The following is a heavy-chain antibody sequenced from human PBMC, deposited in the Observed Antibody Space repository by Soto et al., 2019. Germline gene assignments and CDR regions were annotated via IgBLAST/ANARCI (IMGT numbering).Heavy chain of an antibody. V-gene: IGHV3-33*01. J-gene: IGHJ6*02. CDR3: ARELWFDGMDV. CDR2: IWYDGSNK. D-gene: IGHD5-18*01. CDR1: GFTFSSYG. Sequence: GGSLRLSCAASGFTFSSYGMHWVRQAPGKGLEWVAVIWYDGSNKYYADSVKGRFTISRDNSKNTLYLQMNSLRAEDTAVEYCARELWFDGMDVWGQGTTVTVSS.